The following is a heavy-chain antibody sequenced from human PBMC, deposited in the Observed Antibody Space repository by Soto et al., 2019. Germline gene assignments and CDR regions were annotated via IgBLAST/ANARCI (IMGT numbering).Heavy chain of an antibody. CDR3: ARDTTVTGYYYYYYGMDV. V-gene: IGHV4-34*01. Sequence: PSETLSLTCAVYGGSFSGYYLSWIRQPPGKGLEWIGEINHSGSTNYNPSLKSRVTISVDTSKNQFSLKLSSVTAADTAVYYCARDTTVTGYYYYYYGMDVWGQGTTVTVSS. D-gene: IGHD4-4*01. J-gene: IGHJ6*02. CDR1: GGSFSGYY. CDR2: INHSGST.